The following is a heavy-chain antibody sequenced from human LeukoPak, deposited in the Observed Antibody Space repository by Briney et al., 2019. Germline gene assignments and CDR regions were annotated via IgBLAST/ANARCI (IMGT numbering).Heavy chain of an antibody. D-gene: IGHD3-22*01. V-gene: IGHV3-23*01. CDR1: GFTFGSYA. Sequence: SGGSLRLSCAASGFTFGSYAMSWVRQAPGKGLEWVSGISGSGDTTYYADSVKGRFTISRDNSKKTLYVQMNSLRAEDTAVYYFAKSYYADSSYFDSWGQGTLVTVSS. J-gene: IGHJ4*02. CDR3: AKSYYADSSYFDS. CDR2: ISGSGDTT.